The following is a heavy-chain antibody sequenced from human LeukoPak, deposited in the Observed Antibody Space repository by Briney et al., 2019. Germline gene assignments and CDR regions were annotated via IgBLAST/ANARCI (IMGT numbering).Heavy chain of an antibody. V-gene: IGHV3-33*06. J-gene: IGHJ4*02. Sequence: PGGSLRLSCAASGFTFSSYGMHWVRQAPGKGLEWVAVIWYDGSNKYYADSVKGRFTISRDNSKNTLYLQMNSLRAEDTAVYYCAKNSHYYGSGSYYVYWGQGTLVTVSS. CDR1: GFTFSSYG. CDR2: IWYDGSNK. D-gene: IGHD3-10*01. CDR3: AKNSHYYGSGSYYVY.